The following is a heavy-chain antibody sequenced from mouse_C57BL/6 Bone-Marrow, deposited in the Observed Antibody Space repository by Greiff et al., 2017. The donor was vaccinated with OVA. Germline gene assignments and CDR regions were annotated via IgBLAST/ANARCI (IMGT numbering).Heavy chain of an antibody. V-gene: IGHV1-26*01. CDR3: ARLTGGGYAMDY. D-gene: IGHD4-1*01. J-gene: IGHJ4*01. CDR2: INPNNGGT. Sequence: EVQLQQSGPELVKPGASVKISCKASGYTFTDYYMNWVKQSHGKSLEWIGDINPNNGGTSYNQKFKGKATLTVDKSSSTAYMELRSLTSEDSAVYYCARLTGGGYAMDYWGQGTSVTVSS. CDR1: GYTFTDYY.